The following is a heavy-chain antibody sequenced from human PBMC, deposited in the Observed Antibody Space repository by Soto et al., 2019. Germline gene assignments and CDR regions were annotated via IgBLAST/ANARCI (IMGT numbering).Heavy chain of an antibody. CDR2: INHSGST. V-gene: IGHV4-34*01. CDR3: ARGLIPRYNWRGIDY. D-gene: IGHD1-1*01. CDR1: GGSFSGYY. Sequence: SETLSLTCAVYGGSFSGYYWIWIRQPPGKGLEWIGEINHSGSTNYNPSLKSRVTISVDTSKNQFSLKLSSVTAADTAVYYCARGLIPRYNWRGIDYWGQGTLVTVSS. J-gene: IGHJ4*02.